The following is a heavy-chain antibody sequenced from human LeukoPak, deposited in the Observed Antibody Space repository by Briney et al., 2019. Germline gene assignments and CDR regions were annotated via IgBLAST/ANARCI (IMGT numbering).Heavy chain of an antibody. Sequence: GGSLRLSCAASGFTFSSYAMHWVRQAPGTGLEGVAVISYDGSNKYYADSVKGRFTISRDNSKNTLYLQMNSLRAEDTAVYYCARGSLWLQLDYWGQGTLVTVSS. V-gene: IGHV3-30-3*01. D-gene: IGHD5-24*01. CDR2: ISYDGSNK. J-gene: IGHJ4*02. CDR1: GFTFSSYA. CDR3: ARGSLWLQLDY.